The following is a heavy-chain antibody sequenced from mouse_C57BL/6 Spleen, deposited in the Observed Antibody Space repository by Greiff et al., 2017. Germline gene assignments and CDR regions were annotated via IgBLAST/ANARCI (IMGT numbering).Heavy chain of an antibody. Sequence: VMLVESGAELARPGASVKLSCKASGYTFTSYGISWVKQRTGQGLAWIGEIYPGRGNTYYNEKFKGKATLTADKSSSTAYMELRSLTSEDSAVYFCARRDYDYDHYYAMDYWGQGTSVTVSS. J-gene: IGHJ4*01. CDR2: IYPGRGNT. V-gene: IGHV1-81*01. D-gene: IGHD2-4*01. CDR1: GYTFTSYG. CDR3: ARRDYDYDHYYAMDY.